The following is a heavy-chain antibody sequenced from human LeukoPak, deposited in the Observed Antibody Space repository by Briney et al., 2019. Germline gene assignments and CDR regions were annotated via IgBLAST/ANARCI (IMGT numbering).Heavy chain of an antibody. CDR2: IYPGDSDT. CDR1: GYSFTNYW. Sequence: GESLKISCKGSGYSFTNYWIGWVRQMPGKGLEWMGIIYPGDSDTRYSPSFQGQVTISADRSISTAYLQWSSLKASDTTMYYCASLPRTTGTWLDYWGQGTLVTVSS. D-gene: IGHD1-1*01. CDR3: ASLPRTTGTWLDY. V-gene: IGHV5-51*01. J-gene: IGHJ4*02.